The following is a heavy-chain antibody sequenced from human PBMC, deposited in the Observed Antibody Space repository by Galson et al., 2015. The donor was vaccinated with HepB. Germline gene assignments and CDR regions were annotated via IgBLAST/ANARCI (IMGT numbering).Heavy chain of an antibody. D-gene: IGHD3-16*01. V-gene: IGHV3-30-3*02. J-gene: IGHJ6*02. CDR3: AKDWGLGV. CDR1: GFTFSIEA. Sequence: SLRLSCAASGFTFSIEAMYWVRQAPDKGLEFVAATSYDGETKYYADSVRGRFTISRDNSKNTIYLQMNSLRVEDTALYYCAKDWGLGVWGQGTTVTVSS. CDR2: TSYDGETK.